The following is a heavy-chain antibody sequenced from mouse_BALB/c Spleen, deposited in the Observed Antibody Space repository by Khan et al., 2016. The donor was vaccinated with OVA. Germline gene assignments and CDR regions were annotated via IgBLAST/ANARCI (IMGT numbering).Heavy chain of an antibody. D-gene: IGHD1-1*01. Sequence: EGELAASGGGLVQPGGSRKLSCAASGFSFSSFGRHWVRRAPERGLVGVAYISSGSGTIYCADTVEGRITISRDHPQNPLFLQMTSLRSEYTAMYYCAREGTTVVATWDWYFDVWGAGTTVTVSS. CDR2: ISSGSGTI. CDR3: AREGTTVVATWDWYFDV. J-gene: IGHJ1*01. CDR1: GFSFSSFG. V-gene: IGHV5-17*02.